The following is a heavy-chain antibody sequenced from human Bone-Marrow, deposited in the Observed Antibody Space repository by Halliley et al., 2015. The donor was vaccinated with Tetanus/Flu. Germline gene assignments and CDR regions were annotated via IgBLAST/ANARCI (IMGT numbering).Heavy chain of an antibody. J-gene: IGHJ6*02. CDR2: FYSGGPT. V-gene: IGHV3-53*01. CDR3: ARDRRAPPGMDV. Sequence: WVLIFYSGGPTYYAGSVKGRFTISRDISKNPIYLQMNSLRAEDSAIYFCARDRRAPPGMDVWGQGTTVPVSS.